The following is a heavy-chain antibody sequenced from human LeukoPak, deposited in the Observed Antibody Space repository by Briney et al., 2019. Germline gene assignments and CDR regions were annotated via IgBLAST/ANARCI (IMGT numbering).Heavy chain of an antibody. CDR2: ISGYNGNT. J-gene: IGHJ4*02. V-gene: IGHV1-18*01. D-gene: IGHD2-2*01. CDR3: ARGDIVVVAAADY. CDR1: GYTFTSCG. Sequence: ASVKVSCKASGYTFTSCGISWVRQAPGQGLEWMGWISGYNGNTDFAQRLQGRVTMTTDTSTSTAYMELRSLRPDDTAVYYCARGDIVVVAAADYWGQGTLVTVTS.